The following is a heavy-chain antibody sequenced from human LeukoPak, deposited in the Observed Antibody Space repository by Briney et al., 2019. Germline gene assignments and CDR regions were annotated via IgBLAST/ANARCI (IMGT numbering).Heavy chain of an antibody. Sequence: SVKVSCKASGGTFSSYAISWVRQAPGQGLEWMGGIIPIFGTANYAQKFQGRVAITADESTSTAYMELSSLRSEDTAVYYCARDLLAYCGGDCYNVDWGQGTLVTVSS. CDR3: ARDLLAYCGGDCYNVD. V-gene: IGHV1-69*13. CDR1: GGTFSSYA. CDR2: IIPIFGTA. D-gene: IGHD2-21*02. J-gene: IGHJ4*02.